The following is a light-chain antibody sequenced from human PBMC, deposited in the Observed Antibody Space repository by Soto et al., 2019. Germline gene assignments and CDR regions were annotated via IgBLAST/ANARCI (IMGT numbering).Light chain of an antibody. V-gene: IGKV3-20*01. CDR2: GAS. CDR3: QQYGSSPPSH. CDR1: QSVSSSY. J-gene: IGKJ3*01. Sequence: EIVLTQSPGTLSLSPWERATLSCRASQSVSSSYLAWYQQKPGQAPRLLIYGASSRATGIPDRFSGSGSGTDFTLTISRLEPEDFAVYYCQQYGSSPPSHFGPGTKVDIK.